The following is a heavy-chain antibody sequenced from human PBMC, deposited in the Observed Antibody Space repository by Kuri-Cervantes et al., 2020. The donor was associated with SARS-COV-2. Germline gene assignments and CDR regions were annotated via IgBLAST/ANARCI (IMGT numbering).Heavy chain of an antibody. D-gene: IGHD2-8*02. V-gene: IGHV5-51*01. CDR1: GYNFATYW. CDR3: ARHLTGSYWYYYYMDV. J-gene: IGHJ6*03. Sequence: GESLKISCEASGYNFATYWIGWVRRMPGTGLEWMGVVYPGDSDIKYSPSFQGQVTISADKSINTAYLQWGSLKASDTATYYCARHLTGSYWYYYYMDVWGKGTTVTVSS. CDR2: VYPGDSDI.